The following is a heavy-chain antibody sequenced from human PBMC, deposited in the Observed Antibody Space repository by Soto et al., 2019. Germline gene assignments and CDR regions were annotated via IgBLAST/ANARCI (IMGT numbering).Heavy chain of an antibody. CDR1: GFPFTSYG. CDR3: VGGQFYFDY. Sequence: QVQLVESGGGVVQLGRSLRLSCAASGFPFTSYGMHWVREGPGKGLEWLAVISYDGTNKFYADSVKGRFTISRDSSKNTLYLQMNSLRPEDTALYYCVGGQFYFDYRGQGTLVIVSS. V-gene: IGHV3-30*03. D-gene: IGHD3-10*01. J-gene: IGHJ4*02. CDR2: ISYDGTNK.